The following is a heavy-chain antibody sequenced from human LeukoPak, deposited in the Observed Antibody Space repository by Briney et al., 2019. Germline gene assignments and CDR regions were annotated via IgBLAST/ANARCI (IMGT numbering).Heavy chain of an antibody. Sequence: GGSLRLSCAASGFTFSSYAMSWVRQAPGKGLEWVSAISGSGSSTYYADSVKGRFTISRDNSKNTLYLQMNSLRAEDTAVYYCAKDKGWGYSAYDCYGMDVWGQGTTVTVSS. D-gene: IGHD1-26*01. V-gene: IGHV3-23*01. CDR3: AKDKGWGYSAYDCYGMDV. CDR1: GFTFSSYA. CDR2: ISGSGSST. J-gene: IGHJ6*02.